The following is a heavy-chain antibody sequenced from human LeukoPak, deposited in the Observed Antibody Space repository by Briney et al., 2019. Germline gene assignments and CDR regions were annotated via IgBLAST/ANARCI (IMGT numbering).Heavy chain of an antibody. CDR1: GGSISSGGYY. CDR2: IYYSGST. Sequence: PSETLSLTCIVSGGSISSGGYYWSWIRQHPGKGLEWIGYIYYSGSTYYNPSLKSRVTISVDTSKNQFSLKLSSVTAADTAVYYCARDRYYGSGSAWNWFDPWGQGTLVTVSS. CDR3: ARDRYYGSGSAWNWFDP. V-gene: IGHV4-31*03. J-gene: IGHJ5*02. D-gene: IGHD3-10*01.